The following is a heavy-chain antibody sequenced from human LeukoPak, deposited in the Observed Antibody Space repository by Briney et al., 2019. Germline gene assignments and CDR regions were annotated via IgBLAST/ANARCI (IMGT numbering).Heavy chain of an antibody. CDR2: INPNSGGT. CDR3: ARASGSYSYYYMDV. CDR1: GYTFTGYY. J-gene: IGHJ6*03. D-gene: IGHD1-26*01. Sequence: GASVKVSCKASGYTFTGYYMHWVRQAPGQGLEWVGWINPNSGGTNYAQKFQGRVTMTRDTSISTAYMELSRLRSDDTAVYYCARASGSYSYYYMDVWGKGTTVTVSS. V-gene: IGHV1-2*02.